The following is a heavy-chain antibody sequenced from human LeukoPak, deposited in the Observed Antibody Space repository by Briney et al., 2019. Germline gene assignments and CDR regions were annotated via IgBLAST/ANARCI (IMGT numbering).Heavy chain of an antibody. CDR3: ARGYCSSTSCYVFWFDP. D-gene: IGHD2-2*01. V-gene: IGHV4-34*01. Sequence: SETLSLTCAVYGGSFSGYYWSWIRQPPGKGLEWIGEINHSGSTNFNPSLKSRVTISVDTSKNQFSLKLSSVTAADTAVYYCARGYCSSTSCYVFWFDPWGQGTLVTVSS. J-gene: IGHJ5*02. CDR1: GGSFSGYY. CDR2: INHSGST.